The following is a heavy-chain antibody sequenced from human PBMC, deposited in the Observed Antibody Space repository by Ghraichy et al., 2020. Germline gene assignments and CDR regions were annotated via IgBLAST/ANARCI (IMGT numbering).Heavy chain of an antibody. CDR1: GFTFSSYA. J-gene: IGHJ4*02. V-gene: IGHV3-30-3*01. Sequence: GGSLRLSCAASGFTFSSYAMHWVRQAPGKGLEWVAVISYDGSNKYYADSVKGRFTISRDNSKNTLYLQMNSLRAEDTAVYYCARGGFVGGVIDFSFFKDYFDYWGQGTLVTVSS. CDR3: ARGGFVGGVIDFSFFKDYFDY. D-gene: IGHD3-16*02. CDR2: ISYDGSNK.